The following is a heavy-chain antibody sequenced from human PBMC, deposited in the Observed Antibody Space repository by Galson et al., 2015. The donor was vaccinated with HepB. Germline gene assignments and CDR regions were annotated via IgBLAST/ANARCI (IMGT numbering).Heavy chain of an antibody. Sequence: SLRLSCAASGFTFSSYGMHWVRQAPGKGLEWVAVIWYDGSNKYYADSVKGRFTISRDNSKNTLYLQMNSLRAEDTAVYYCARESIAARRGPEARFDPWGQGTLVTVSS. CDR2: IWYDGSNK. CDR3: ARESIAARRGPEARFDP. J-gene: IGHJ5*02. V-gene: IGHV3-33*01. D-gene: IGHD6-6*01. CDR1: GFTFSSYG.